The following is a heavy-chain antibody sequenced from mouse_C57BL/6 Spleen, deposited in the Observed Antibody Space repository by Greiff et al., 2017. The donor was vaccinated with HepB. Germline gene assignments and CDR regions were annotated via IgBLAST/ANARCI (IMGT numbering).Heavy chain of an antibody. D-gene: IGHD1-1*01. CDR2: ISYDGSN. J-gene: IGHJ4*01. CDR3: ANYYGSSYGAMDY. V-gene: IGHV3-6*01. Sequence: EVQLQESGPGLVKPSQSLSLTCSVTGYSITSGYYWNWIRQFPGNKQEWMGYISYDGSNNYNPSLKNRISITRYTSKNQFFLKLNTVTTEDTATYYCANYYGSSYGAMDYWGQGTSVTVSS. CDR1: GYSITSGYY.